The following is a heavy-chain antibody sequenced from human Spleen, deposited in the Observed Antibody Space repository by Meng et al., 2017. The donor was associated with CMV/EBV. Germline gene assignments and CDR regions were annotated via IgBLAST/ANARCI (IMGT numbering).Heavy chain of an antibody. D-gene: IGHD5-12*01. Sequence: SETLSLTCTVSGGSISSYYWSWIRQPPGKGLEWIGYIYYSGSTNYNPSLKSRVTISVDTSKNQFSLKLSSVTAADTAVYYCARDCSGYDYKTFDYWGQGTLVTVSS. V-gene: IGHV4-59*12. CDR3: ARDCSGYDYKTFDY. J-gene: IGHJ4*02. CDR1: GGSISSYY. CDR2: IYYSGST.